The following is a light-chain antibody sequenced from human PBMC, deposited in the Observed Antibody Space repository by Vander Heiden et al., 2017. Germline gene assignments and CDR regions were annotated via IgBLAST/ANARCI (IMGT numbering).Light chain of an antibody. CDR1: QSITSY. CDR2: AAS. Sequence: EIQMTKSQSSLSASVGDRVTITCRASQSITSYLNWYQQKPGKAPKLLMYAASNLQSGVPSRFSGSGSGTDFTLTISSLQPEDFATYHCQQTARIPLTFGGGTKVEIK. CDR3: QQTARIPLT. V-gene: IGKV1-39*01. J-gene: IGKJ4*01.